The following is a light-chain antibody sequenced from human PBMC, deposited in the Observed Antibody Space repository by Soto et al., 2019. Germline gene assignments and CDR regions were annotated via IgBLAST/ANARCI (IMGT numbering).Light chain of an antibody. CDR1: QSVLYSSNNKNY. Sequence: DIVMTQSPDSLAVSLGERATINCKSSQSVLYSSNNKNYLAWYQQKPGQPPKLLIYWASTRESGVPDRLSGSGSGTDFTLTISSLQAEYVVVYYCQPYYSTAWSFGQGTKVEIK. J-gene: IGKJ1*01. V-gene: IGKV4-1*01. CDR3: QPYYSTAWS. CDR2: WAS.